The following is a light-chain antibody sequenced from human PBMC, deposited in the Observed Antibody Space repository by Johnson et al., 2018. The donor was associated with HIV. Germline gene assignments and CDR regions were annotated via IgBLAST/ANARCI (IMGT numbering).Light chain of an antibody. Sequence: QSVLTQPPSVSAAPGQKVTISCSGSSSNIGNNYVSWYQQLPGTAPKLLIYDNNKRPSGIPDRFSGSKSGTSATLGITGLQTGDVADYYCGIWASSLSSLAFGPGTKVTGL. CDR3: GIWASSLSSLA. CDR2: DNN. CDR1: SSNIGNNY. V-gene: IGLV1-51*01. J-gene: IGLJ1*01.